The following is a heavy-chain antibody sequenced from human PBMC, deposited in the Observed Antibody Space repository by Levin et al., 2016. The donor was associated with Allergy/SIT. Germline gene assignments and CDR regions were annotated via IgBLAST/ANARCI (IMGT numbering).Heavy chain of an antibody. J-gene: IGHJ1*01. CDR2: ISGSGGST. V-gene: IGHV3-23*01. Sequence: VRQAPGKGLEWVSTISGSGGSTYYADSVKGRFTISRDNSKNTLYLQMNSLRAEDTAVYYCAKRGRHCTNGVCYLAEYFQHWGQGTLVTVSS. CDR3: AKRGRHCTNGVCYLAEYFQH. D-gene: IGHD2-8*01.